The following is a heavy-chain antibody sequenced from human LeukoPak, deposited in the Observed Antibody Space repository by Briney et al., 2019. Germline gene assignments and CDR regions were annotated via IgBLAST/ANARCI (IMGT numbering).Heavy chain of an antibody. CDR3: ARGDDYGGNVDY. CDR1: GDSVSNSKYY. D-gene: IGHD4-23*01. Sequence: SETLSLTCTVSGDSVSNSKYYWGWIRQPPGKGLEWIGSIYYTGSAYYNPSLKSRVTISVDTSKNQFSLKLSSVTAADTAVYYCARGDDYGGNVDYWGQGTLVTVSS. CDR2: IYYTGSA. V-gene: IGHV4-39*07. J-gene: IGHJ4*02.